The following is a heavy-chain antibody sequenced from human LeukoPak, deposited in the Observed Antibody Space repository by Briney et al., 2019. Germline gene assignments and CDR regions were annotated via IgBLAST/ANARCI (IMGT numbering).Heavy chain of an antibody. D-gene: IGHD2-15*01. Sequence: PSETLSLTCAVYGGSFSGYYWSWIRQPPGKGLEWIGEINHSGSTNYNPSLKSRVTISVDTSKNQFSLKLSSVTAADTAVYYCARDYCSGGSCYSGHYYMDVWGKGTTVTVSS. CDR3: ARDYCSGGSCYSGHYYMDV. J-gene: IGHJ6*03. CDR2: INHSGST. CDR1: GGSFSGYY. V-gene: IGHV4-34*01.